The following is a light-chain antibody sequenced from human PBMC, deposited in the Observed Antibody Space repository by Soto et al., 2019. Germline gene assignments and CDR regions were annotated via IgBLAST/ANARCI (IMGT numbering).Light chain of an antibody. V-gene: IGKV3-15*01. J-gene: IGKJ5*01. Sequence: MIMKQSPATVSGSRLERGTVCFMASQSVSSNLAWYQQKPGPASRLLIYCASTRATGIPARFSGSGSGTEFTLTISSLQSEDFAVYYCQQRSNWSITFGQGTLLEI. CDR1: QSVSSN. CDR2: CAS. CDR3: QQRSNWSIT.